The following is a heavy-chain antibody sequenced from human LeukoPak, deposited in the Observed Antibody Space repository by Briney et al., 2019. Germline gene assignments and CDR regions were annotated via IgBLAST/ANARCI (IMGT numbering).Heavy chain of an antibody. Sequence: GGSLRLSCAASGFTFSNYWMAWVRQAPAKGLEWVANIKQDGSEKYYVDSVKGRFTISRDNAKNSPFLEMNSLRAEDTAVYYCARDPRSAGRYNWFDPWGQGTLVTVSS. D-gene: IGHD2-15*01. V-gene: IGHV3-7*03. CDR1: GFTFSNYW. CDR2: IKQDGSEK. CDR3: ARDPRSAGRYNWFDP. J-gene: IGHJ5*02.